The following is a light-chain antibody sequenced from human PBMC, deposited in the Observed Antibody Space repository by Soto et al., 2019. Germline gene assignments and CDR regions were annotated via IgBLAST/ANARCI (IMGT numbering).Light chain of an antibody. CDR1: QDINTY. CDR2: AAS. CDR3: QQRKSYPIT. J-gene: IGKJ5*01. Sequence: DLQLTQSPSFLSASVRDRVTITCRASQDINTYLAWYQQKPGKAPKLLIFAASTLQNGVPSRFSGSGSGTEFTVTITSLQPEDFATYYCQQRKSYPITFGQGTRLEIK. V-gene: IGKV1-9*01.